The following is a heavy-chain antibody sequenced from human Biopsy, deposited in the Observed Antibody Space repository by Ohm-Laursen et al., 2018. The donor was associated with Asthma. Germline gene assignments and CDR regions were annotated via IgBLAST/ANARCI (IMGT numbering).Heavy chain of an antibody. D-gene: IGHD6-19*01. CDR3: AKAFLGGVSVANYFDS. Sequence: SLRLSCAASGFTFDNYVMTWVRQAPGKGLEWVSGISWNSATVAYADSVKGRFTISRDNAKNSLYLQMNSLRPDDTAPYYCAKAFLGGVSVANYFDSWGQGTLVTVSS. CDR1: GFTFDNYV. J-gene: IGHJ4*02. V-gene: IGHV3-9*01. CDR2: ISWNSATV.